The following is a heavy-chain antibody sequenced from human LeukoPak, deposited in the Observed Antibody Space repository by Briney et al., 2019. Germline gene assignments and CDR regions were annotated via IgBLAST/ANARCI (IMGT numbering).Heavy chain of an antibody. CDR3: ARQSGYDYYFEY. V-gene: IGHV4-59*01. CDR1: GGSISSYY. D-gene: IGHD5-12*01. J-gene: IGHJ4*02. CDR2: IYYSGST. Sequence: SETLSLTCTVSGGSISSYYWSWIRQPPGKGLEWIGYIYYSGSTNYNPSLKSRVTISVDTSKNQFSLKLSSATAADTAVYYCARQSGYDYYFEYWGQGTLVTISS.